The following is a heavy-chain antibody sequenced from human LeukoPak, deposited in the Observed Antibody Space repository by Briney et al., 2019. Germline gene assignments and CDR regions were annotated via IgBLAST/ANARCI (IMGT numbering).Heavy chain of an antibody. D-gene: IGHD1-14*01. V-gene: IGHV3-23*01. J-gene: IGHJ3*02. CDR3: TRGGSLAGYAFDI. CDR2: ISGSGGTT. Sequence: GGSLRLSCAASGLTFSLYAMSWVRQAPGKGLEWVSAISGSGGTTNYADSVKGRFTISRENAKSSFYLQMNSLRAGDTAVYYCTRGGSLAGYAFDIWGQGTVVTVSS. CDR1: GLTFSLYA.